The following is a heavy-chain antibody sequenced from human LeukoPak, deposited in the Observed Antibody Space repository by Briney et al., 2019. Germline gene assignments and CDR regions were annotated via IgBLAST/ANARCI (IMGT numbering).Heavy chain of an antibody. CDR1: GFSLSTSGVG. V-gene: IGHV2-5*02. D-gene: IGHD2-15*01. CDR2: IYWDDDQ. J-gene: IGHJ4*02. Sequence: SGPTLVKPTQTLTLTCTFSGFSLSTSGVGVGWIRQPPGKTLEWLALIYWDDDQRYSPSLKSRLTITKDTSKNQVVLTMTNMEAVDTATYYCAHSECGGGSCYSFGYWGQGTLVTVSS. CDR3: AHSECGGGSCYSFGY.